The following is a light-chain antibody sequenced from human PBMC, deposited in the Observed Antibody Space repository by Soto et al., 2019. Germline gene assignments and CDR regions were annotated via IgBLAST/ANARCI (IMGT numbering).Light chain of an antibody. Sequence: EVGMTQYKATLSVSPGEGVTLSCRASQGLGDTLAWYQHKPGQTPSILIYDTSTRATGVPARFSGSRSGPEFTLTISSLQPEDVATYYCQKYNSAPLSFGGGAKV. CDR2: DTS. J-gene: IGKJ4*01. CDR3: QKYNSAPLS. V-gene: IGKV3-15*01. CDR1: QGLGDT.